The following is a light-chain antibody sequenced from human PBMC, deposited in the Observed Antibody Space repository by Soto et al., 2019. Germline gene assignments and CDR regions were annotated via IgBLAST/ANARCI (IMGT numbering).Light chain of an antibody. V-gene: IGKV3-11*01. CDR1: QSVSSN. Sequence: VWTYFPVTLPLSPAGRATLLCRASQSVSSNLAWYQQKPGQAPRLLIYDTSDRATGIPARFSGSGSGTDFTLTISSLEPEDFAVFYCQQRGIWPWTFGQGTKVDIK. CDR2: DTS. CDR3: QQRGIWPWT. J-gene: IGKJ1*01.